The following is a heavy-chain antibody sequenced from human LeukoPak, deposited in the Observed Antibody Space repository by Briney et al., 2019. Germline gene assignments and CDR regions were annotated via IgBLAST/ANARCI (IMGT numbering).Heavy chain of an antibody. CDR1: GYTFTGYY. J-gene: IGHJ4*02. Sequence: GASVTVSCKASGYTFTGYYMHWVRQAPGQGLEWMGWINANSGDTKYAQKFQGRVTMTRDTSISTAYMELSRLRSDDTAMYYCAREISGYSDYWGQRTLVTVSS. D-gene: IGHD3-22*01. CDR2: INANSGDT. CDR3: AREISGYSDY. V-gene: IGHV1-2*02.